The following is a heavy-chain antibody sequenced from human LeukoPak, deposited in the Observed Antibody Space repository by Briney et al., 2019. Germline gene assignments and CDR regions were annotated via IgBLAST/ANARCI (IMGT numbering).Heavy chain of an antibody. CDR2: ISYDGSNK. D-gene: IGHD4-17*01. CDR3: GRDQPGDYALSY. V-gene: IGHV3-30-3*01. CDR1: GFTFSSYA. Sequence: GGSLRLSCAASGFTFSSYAMHWVRQAPGKGLEWVAVISYDGSNKYYADSVKGRFTISRDNSKNTLYLQMNSLRAEDTAVYYCGRDQPGDYALSYWGQGTLVTVSS. J-gene: IGHJ4*02.